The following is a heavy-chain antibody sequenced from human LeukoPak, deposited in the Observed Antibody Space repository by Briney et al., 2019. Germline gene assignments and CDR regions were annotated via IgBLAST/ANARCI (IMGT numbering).Heavy chain of an antibody. J-gene: IGHJ4*02. Sequence: GGSLRLSCAASGLTFSIYEMNWVRQAPGKGLEWVSYISSSGDMIYYADSVKGRFTISRDSAKKSVYLQMKSLRDEDTAVYYCATSPRSTGRIFNYWGQGTLVTVSS. CDR2: ISSSGDMI. V-gene: IGHV3-48*03. CDR1: GLTFSIYE. CDR3: ATSPRSTGRIFNY. D-gene: IGHD1-1*01.